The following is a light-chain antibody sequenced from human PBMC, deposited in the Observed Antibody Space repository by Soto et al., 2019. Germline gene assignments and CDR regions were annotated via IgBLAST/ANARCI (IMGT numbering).Light chain of an antibody. V-gene: IGKV3-11*01. CDR3: QQRSNWRNT. J-gene: IGKJ2*01. CDR1: QSVSSY. CDR2: DAS. Sequence: EIVLTQSPATLSLSPGERATLACRASQSVSSYLAWYQQKPGQAPRLLIYDASNRATGIPARFSGGGSGTDFTLTISSLEPEDFAVYYCQQRSNWRNTFGQGTKLEIK.